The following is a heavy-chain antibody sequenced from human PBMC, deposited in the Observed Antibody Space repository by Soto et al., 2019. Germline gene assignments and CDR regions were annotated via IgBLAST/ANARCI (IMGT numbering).Heavy chain of an antibody. D-gene: IGHD1-20*01. CDR1: GGSISSGDYY. V-gene: IGHV4-30-4*01. J-gene: IGHJ4*02. CDR3: ARGSVLTATGTAHFYY. CDR2: IYYSGST. Sequence: SETLSLTCTVSGGSISSGDYYWSWIRQPPGKGLEWIGYIYYSGSTYYNPSLKSRVTISVDTSKNQFSLKLSSVTAADTAVYYCARGSVLTATGTAHFYYRGQGTAVTVSA.